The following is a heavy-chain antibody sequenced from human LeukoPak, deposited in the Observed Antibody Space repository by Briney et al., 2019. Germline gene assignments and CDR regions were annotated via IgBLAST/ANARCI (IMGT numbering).Heavy chain of an antibody. CDR3: ARGVTLGYYFDY. J-gene: IGHJ4*02. CDR2: INHSGST. V-gene: IGHV4-34*01. Sequence: SETLSLTCAVYGGSFSGYYWSWIRQPPGKGLEWIGEINHSGSTNYNPSLKSRVTISVDTSKNQFSLKLSSVTAADTAVYYCARGVTLGYYFDYWGQGTLVTASS. CDR1: GGSFSGYY. D-gene: IGHD2-21*02.